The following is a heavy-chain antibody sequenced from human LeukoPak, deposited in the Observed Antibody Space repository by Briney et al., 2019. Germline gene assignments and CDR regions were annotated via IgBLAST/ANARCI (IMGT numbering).Heavy chain of an antibody. J-gene: IGHJ6*03. CDR1: GGSISTSNYY. CDR2: IFYSGST. D-gene: IGHD3-10*01. V-gene: IGHV4-39*07. Sequence: PSETLSLTCTVSGGSISTSNYYWGWIRQPPGKGLEWIGNIFYSGSTYYSPSLKSRVTIPLDTSRNQFSLKLTSVTAADTAVYYCASQFYSYVSGSSPSVMDVWGKGTTVTVSS. CDR3: ASQFYSYVSGSSPSVMDV.